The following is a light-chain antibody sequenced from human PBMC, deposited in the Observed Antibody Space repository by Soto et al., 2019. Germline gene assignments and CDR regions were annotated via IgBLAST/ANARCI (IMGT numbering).Light chain of an antibody. V-gene: IGKV3-15*01. CDR2: AAS. Sequence: EIVMTQSPDTLSVSPGERATLSCRASQSVSDRVVWYQQKSGQAPSLLIYAASTRAAGVPARFSGSGSGTEFTLTISSLQSEDFAVYLCPQYEEWPKTVGQVTKVDSK. CDR3: PQYEEWPKT. CDR1: QSVSDR. J-gene: IGKJ1*01.